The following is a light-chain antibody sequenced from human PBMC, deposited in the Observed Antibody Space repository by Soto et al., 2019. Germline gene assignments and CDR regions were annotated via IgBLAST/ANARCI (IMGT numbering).Light chain of an antibody. Sequence: QSVLTQPASVSGSPGQSITISCTGTSSDVGGYNYVSWYQQHPGKAPKLMIYDVSNRPSGVFNRFSGSKSGNTASLTITGXXXXXEADYYCSSYTSSSTPWVFGGGTKVTVL. CDR2: DVS. J-gene: IGLJ3*02. CDR3: SSYTSSSTPWV. CDR1: SSDVGGYNY. V-gene: IGLV2-14*01.